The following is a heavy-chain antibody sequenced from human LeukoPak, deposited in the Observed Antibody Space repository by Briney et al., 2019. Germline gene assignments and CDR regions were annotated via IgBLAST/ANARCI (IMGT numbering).Heavy chain of an antibody. CDR3: ARKQLWVPTRRGFDY. CDR2: ISYDGSNK. V-gene: IGHV3-30*04. Sequence: PGGSLRLSCAASGFTFSSYAMHWVRQAPGKGLEWVAVISYDGSNKYYADSVKGRFTISRDNSKNTLYLQMNSLRAEDTAVYYCARKQLWVPTRRGFDYWGQGTLVTVSS. J-gene: IGHJ4*02. D-gene: IGHD5-18*01. CDR1: GFTFSSYA.